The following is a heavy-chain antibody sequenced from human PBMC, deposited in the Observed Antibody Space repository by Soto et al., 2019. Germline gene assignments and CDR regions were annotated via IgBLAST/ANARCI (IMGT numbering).Heavy chain of an antibody. D-gene: IGHD1-1*01. CDR3: ARDWVHERWFDP. J-gene: IGHJ5*02. V-gene: IGHV4-30-4*01. CDR1: GGSVNSGDYY. Sequence: TSETLSLTCTVSGGSVNSGDYYWSWIRQSPGKGLEWIGSIFYSGSTDYNPSLRGRITLSIATSNNQFSMRLTSVTAADTALYYCARDWVHERWFDPWGQGTLVTVSS. CDR2: IFYSGST.